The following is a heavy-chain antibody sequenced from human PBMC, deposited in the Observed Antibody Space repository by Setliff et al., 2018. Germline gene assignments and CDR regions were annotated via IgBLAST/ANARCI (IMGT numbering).Heavy chain of an antibody. CDR3: ARDGPHCVTSSCPGAWFDP. J-gene: IGHJ5*02. V-gene: IGHV4-4*09. CDR1: DVSISGYY. CDR2: IYSSGNI. D-gene: IGHD2-2*01. Sequence: PSETLSLTCTVSDVSISGYYWSWIRQPPGEGLEWIGYIYSSGNIKYNPSLKSRVTISLDTSKNQFSLKLSSVTAADTAVYYCARDGPHCVTSSCPGAWFDPWGQGILVTVSS.